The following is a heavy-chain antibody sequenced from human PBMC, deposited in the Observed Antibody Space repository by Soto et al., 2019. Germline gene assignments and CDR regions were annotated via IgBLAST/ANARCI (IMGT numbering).Heavy chain of an antibody. CDR2: IYPGDSDT. J-gene: IGHJ4*02. CDR3: ARTTHDYGNGGFDY. D-gene: IGHD4-17*01. V-gene: IGHV5-51*01. CDR1: GYSFTSYW. Sequence: GESLKISCKGSGYSFTSYWIGWVRQMPGKGLEWMGIIYPGDSDTRYNPSFQGQGTISADKSISTAYLQWSSLNASDTAMDYCARTTHDYGNGGFDYWGQGTLVTVSS.